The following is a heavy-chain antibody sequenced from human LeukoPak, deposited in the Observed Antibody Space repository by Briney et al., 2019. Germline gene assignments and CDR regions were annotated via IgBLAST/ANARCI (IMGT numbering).Heavy chain of an antibody. CDR3: ARYLSGYDYFDY. D-gene: IGHD5-12*01. Sequence: GASVKVSCKTSGYTFTDYYMHWVRQAPGQGLEWMGWINSNTGGPKYAQKFQARVTMTRDTSISTVYMELSTLKYDDTAVYYCARYLSGYDYFDYWGQGTLVTVSS. CDR1: GYTFTDYY. CDR2: INSNTGGP. V-gene: IGHV1-2*02. J-gene: IGHJ4*02.